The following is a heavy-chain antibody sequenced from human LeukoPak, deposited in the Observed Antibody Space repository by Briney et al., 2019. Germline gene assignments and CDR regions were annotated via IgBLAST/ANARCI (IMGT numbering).Heavy chain of an antibody. CDR1: GFTFSNAW. V-gene: IGHV3-15*01. CDR2: IKSKTDGEST. J-gene: IGHJ4*02. CDR3: TTAGPARDGDFDY. Sequence: GGSLRLSCAASGFTFSNAWMSWVRQAPGKGLEWVARIKSKTDGESTDYATSVKGRFNISRNNSKNTLYLQMNSLKTEDTAVYYCTTAGPARDGDFDYWGQGTLVTVSS. D-gene: IGHD5-24*01.